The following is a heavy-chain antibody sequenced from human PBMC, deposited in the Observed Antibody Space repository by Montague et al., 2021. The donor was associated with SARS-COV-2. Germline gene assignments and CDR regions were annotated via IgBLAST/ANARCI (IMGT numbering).Heavy chain of an antibody. J-gene: IGHJ3*01. CDR3: ARPQPFYLLLTGNPFDV. Sequence: SETLSLSCTVSGGSVSSGTYYWGWIRQPPGKGLEWIGSIYYSGKSDYNPSLKSRATIFVDTSKNQFSLQLSCVTAADTAVYYCARPQPFYLLLTGNPFDVWGQGTMVTVSS. V-gene: IGHV4-39*01. CDR2: IYYSGKS. D-gene: IGHD3-9*01. CDR1: GGSVSSGTYY.